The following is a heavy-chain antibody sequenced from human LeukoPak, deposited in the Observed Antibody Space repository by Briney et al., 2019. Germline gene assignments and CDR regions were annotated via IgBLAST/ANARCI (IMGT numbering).Heavy chain of an antibody. CDR2: INYSGNT. D-gene: IGHD2/OR15-2a*01. CDR1: GXSVSSSDYY. J-gene: IGHJ6*02. V-gene: IGHV4-39*01. CDR3: AKGGSTNFYYGDV. Sequence: SETLSLTCTVSGXSVSSSDYYWGWIRQPPGKGLEWIGSINYSGNTYYNPSLKNRVTISVDTSKNQFSLKLSSVTAADTAVYYCAKGGSTNFYYGDVWGQGTTVTVSS.